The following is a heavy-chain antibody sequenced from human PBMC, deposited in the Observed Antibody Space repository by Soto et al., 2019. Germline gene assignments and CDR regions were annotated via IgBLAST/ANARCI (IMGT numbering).Heavy chain of an antibody. Sequence: SETLSLTCTVSGGSISSGDYYWSWIRQPPGKGLEWIGYIYYSGSTYYNPSLKSRVTISVDTSKNRFSLKLSSVTAADTAVYYCAREGGGIAVAGTTFSNDYWGQGTLVTVSS. CDR3: AREGGGIAVAGTTFSNDY. CDR2: IYYSGST. J-gene: IGHJ4*02. D-gene: IGHD6-19*01. CDR1: GGSISSGDYY. V-gene: IGHV4-30-4*01.